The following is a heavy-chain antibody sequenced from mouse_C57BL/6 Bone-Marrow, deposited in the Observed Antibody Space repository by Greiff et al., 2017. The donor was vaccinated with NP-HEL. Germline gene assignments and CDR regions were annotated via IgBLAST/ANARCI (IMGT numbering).Heavy chain of an antibody. CDR2: ISYDGSN. V-gene: IGHV3-6*01. Sequence: EVKLVESGPGLVKPSQSLSLTCSVTGYSITSGYYWNWIRQFPGNKLEWMGYISYDGSNNYNPSLKNRISITRDTSKNQFFLKLNSVTTEDTATYYCAREVYGAYWGQGTLVTVSA. CDR3: AREVYGAY. J-gene: IGHJ3*01. D-gene: IGHD1-1*01. CDR1: GYSITSGYY.